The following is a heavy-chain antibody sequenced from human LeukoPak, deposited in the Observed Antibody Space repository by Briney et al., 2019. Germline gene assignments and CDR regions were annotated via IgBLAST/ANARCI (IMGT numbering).Heavy chain of an antibody. CDR3: ARARLSGSYSPANFDY. Sequence: SETLSPTCAVYGGSFSGYYWSWIRQPPGKGLEWIGEINHSGSTNYNPSLKSRVTISVDTSKNQFSLKLSSVTAADTAVYYCARARLSGSYSPANFDYWGQGTLVTVS. V-gene: IGHV4-34*01. J-gene: IGHJ4*02. CDR1: GGSFSGYY. CDR2: INHSGST. D-gene: IGHD3-10*01.